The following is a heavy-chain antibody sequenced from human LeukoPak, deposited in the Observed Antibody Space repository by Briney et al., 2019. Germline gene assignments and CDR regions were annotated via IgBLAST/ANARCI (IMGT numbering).Heavy chain of an antibody. CDR1: GFTFNRYA. CDR2: IRKDGSDK. CDR3: AKDSNWAFDY. D-gene: IGHD7-27*01. V-gene: IGHV3-30*02. J-gene: IGHJ4*02. Sequence: GGSLRLSCGASGFTFNRYAMHWVRQAPGKGLEWVAYIRKDGSDKYYADPVKGRFTISRDSSKNMVYLQMNSLRAEDTAVYYWAKDSNWAFDYWGQGTLVSVSS.